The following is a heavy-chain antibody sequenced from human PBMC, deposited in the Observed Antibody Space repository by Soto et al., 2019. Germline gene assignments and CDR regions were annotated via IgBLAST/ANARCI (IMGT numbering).Heavy chain of an antibody. CDR3: ARGDYYDSSGYAR. CDR2: IIPIFGTA. D-gene: IGHD3-22*01. Sequence: SVKVSCKASGGTFSSYSISWVRQAPGQGLEWMGGIIPIFGTANYAQKLQGRVTITADASTSTAYMELSSLRSDDTAVYYCARGDYYDSSGYARWGQGTLVNVSS. V-gene: IGHV1-69*13. CDR1: GGTFSSYS. J-gene: IGHJ4*02.